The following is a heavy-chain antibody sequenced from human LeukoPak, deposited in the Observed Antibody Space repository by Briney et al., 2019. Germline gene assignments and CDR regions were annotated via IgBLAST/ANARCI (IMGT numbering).Heavy chain of an antibody. CDR3: ARLCYSNYVTAYFDY. CDR1: GGSFSGYY. J-gene: IGHJ4*02. Sequence: SETLSLTCAVYGGSFSGYYWSWIRQPPGKGLEWIGEINHSGSTNYNPSLKSRVTISVDTSKNQFSLKLSSVTAADTAVYYCARLCYSNYVTAYFDYWGQGTLVTVSS. D-gene: IGHD4-11*01. V-gene: IGHV4-34*01. CDR2: INHSGST.